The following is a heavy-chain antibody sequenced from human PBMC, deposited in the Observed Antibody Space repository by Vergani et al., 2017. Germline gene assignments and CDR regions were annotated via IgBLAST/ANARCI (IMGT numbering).Heavy chain of an antibody. CDR1: GASVNRANYY. J-gene: IGHJ4*03. CDR2: IYHSGGN. Sequence: QVQLQESGPGLVKPSETLSLTCTVSGASVNRANYYWSWIRQTPGTGLVWIGFIYHSGGNSYSPSLKSRITISLDTSKNQFSLKVASVAAADTAMYCCARTLCGGECYYDLWGQGTLVTVSS. D-gene: IGHD2-21*01. CDR3: ARTLCGGECYYDL. V-gene: IGHV4-61*01.